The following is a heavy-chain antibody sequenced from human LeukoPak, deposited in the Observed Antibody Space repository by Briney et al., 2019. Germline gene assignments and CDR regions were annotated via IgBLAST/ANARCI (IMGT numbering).Heavy chain of an antibody. CDR1: GFTFSSYG. J-gene: IGHJ3*02. V-gene: IGHV3-30*03. CDR2: ISYDGSNK. CDR3: GRDRGRSGFDAFDI. D-gene: IGHD3-10*01. Sequence: PGGSLRLSCAASGFTFSSYGMHWVRQAPGKGLEWVAVISYDGSNKYYADSVKGRFTISRDNSKNTLYLQMNSLRAEDTAVYYCGRDRGRSGFDAFDIWGQGTMVTVSS.